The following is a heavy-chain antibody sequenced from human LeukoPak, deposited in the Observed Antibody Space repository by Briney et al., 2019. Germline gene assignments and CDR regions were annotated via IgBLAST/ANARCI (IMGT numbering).Heavy chain of an antibody. V-gene: IGHV3-23*01. J-gene: IGHJ5*02. CDR3: VRGGRQFPDYNWFDP. CDR1: GFTFSSHA. Sequence: GGSLRLSCAASGFTFSSHAMSWVRQAPGRGPEWVSGISGNGGNIDYADFVKGRFTISRDNAKNTLDLQMNTLRAEDTAVYYCVRGGRQFPDYNWFDPWGQGTLVTVSS. CDR2: ISGNGGNI. D-gene: IGHD1-26*01.